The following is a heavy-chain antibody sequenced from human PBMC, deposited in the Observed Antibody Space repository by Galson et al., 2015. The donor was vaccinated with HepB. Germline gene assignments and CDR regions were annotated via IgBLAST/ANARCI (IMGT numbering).Heavy chain of an antibody. V-gene: IGHV4-39*01. CDR3: ARLSLFFDI. CDR2: IYYSGST. J-gene: IGHJ3*02. Sequence: SETLSLTCTVSGGSISSSSYYWGWIRQPPGKGLEWIGSIYYSGSTYYNPSLKSRVTISVDTSKNQFSLKLSSVTAADTAVYYCARLSLFFDIWGQGTMVTVSS. D-gene: IGHD3-16*01. CDR1: GGSISSSSYY.